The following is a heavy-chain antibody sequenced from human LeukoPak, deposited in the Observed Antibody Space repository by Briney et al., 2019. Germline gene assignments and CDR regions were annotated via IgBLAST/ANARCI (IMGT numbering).Heavy chain of an antibody. V-gene: IGHV1-18*01. Sequence: SVKVSCKASGYTFTSYGISWVRQAPGQGLEWMGWISAYNANTNYAQKLPGRVTMTTDTPTSTAYMGLRSLRSDDTAVYYCARDMEYSSSSWAHRPCLFDCWGEGTLVTVSS. J-gene: IGHJ4*02. D-gene: IGHD6-6*01. CDR3: ARDMEYSSSSWAHRPCLFDC. CDR1: GYTFTSYG. CDR2: ISAYNANT.